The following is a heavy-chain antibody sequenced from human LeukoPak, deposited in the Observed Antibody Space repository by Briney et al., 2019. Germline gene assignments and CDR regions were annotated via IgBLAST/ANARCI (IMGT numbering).Heavy chain of an antibody. Sequence: GGSLRLSCAASGFTFKEHAIHWARQAPGKGLEWVAVISFNGGTKYYADSVKGRFTISRDNSKGTAFLQMNSLRRNDTAIYFCAKGLSAGTIDYWGQGALVTVSS. CDR1: GFTFKEHA. V-gene: IGHV3-30*18. CDR3: AKGLSAGTIDY. CDR2: ISFNGGTK. J-gene: IGHJ4*02. D-gene: IGHD6-19*01.